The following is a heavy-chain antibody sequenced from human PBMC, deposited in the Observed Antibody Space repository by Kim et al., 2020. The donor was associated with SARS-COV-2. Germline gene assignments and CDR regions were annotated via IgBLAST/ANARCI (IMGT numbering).Heavy chain of an antibody. J-gene: IGHJ4*02. Sequence: VKGRFTISRDNSKNTLYLQMNSLRAEDTAVYYCAKFPGDYGDPRGKLFEYWGQGTLVTVSS. D-gene: IGHD4-17*01. CDR3: AKFPGDYGDPRGKLFEY. V-gene: IGHV3-23*02.